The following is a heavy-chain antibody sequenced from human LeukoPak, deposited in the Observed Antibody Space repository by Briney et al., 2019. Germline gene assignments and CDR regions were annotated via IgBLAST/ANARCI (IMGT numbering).Heavy chain of an antibody. CDR3: ARVVTAPHDYYGMDV. CDR1: GYTFTGYY. CDR2: INPNSGGT. D-gene: IGHD2-21*02. J-gene: IGHJ6*02. Sequence: ASVKVSCKASGYTFTGYYMHWVRQAPGQGLEWMGWINPNSGGTNYAQKFQGRVTMTRDTSISTAYMELSRLRSDDTAVYYCARVVTAPHDYYGMDVWGQGTTVTVSS. V-gene: IGHV1-2*02.